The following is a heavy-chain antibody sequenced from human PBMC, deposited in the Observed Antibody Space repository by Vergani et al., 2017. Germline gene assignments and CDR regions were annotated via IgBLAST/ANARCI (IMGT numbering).Heavy chain of an antibody. V-gene: IGHV5-51*01. D-gene: IGHD2-15*01. J-gene: IGHJ4*02. CDR3: ARVSRYCSGGSCYSFPIPXFDY. CDR2: IYPGDSDT. Sequence: EVQLVQSGAEVKKPGESLKISCKGSGYSFTSYWIGWVRQMPGKGLEWMGIIYPGDSDTRYSPSFQGQVTISADKSISTAYLQWSSLKASDTAMYYCARVSRYCSGGSCYSFPIPXFDYWGQGTLVTVSS. CDR1: GYSFTSYW.